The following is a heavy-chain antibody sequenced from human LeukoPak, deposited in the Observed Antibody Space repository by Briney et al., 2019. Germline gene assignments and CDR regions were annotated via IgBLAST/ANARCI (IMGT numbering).Heavy chain of an antibody. CDR1: GGSVSRGSYY. D-gene: IGHD6-19*01. J-gene: IGHJ4*02. CDR2: ISYSGST. CDR3: AASYSSAFPEIDY. V-gene: IGHV4-61*01. Sequence: SETLSPTCTVSGGSVSRGSYYWSWIRQSPGNGLEWIGYISYSGSTKYNPSLKSRVTISVDTSKNQFSLRLSSVAAADTAVYYCAASYSSAFPEIDYWRQGTLVTVSS.